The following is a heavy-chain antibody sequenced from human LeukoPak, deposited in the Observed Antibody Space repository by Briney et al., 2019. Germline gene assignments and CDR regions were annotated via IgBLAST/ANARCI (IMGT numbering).Heavy chain of an antibody. CDR2: IYYSGST. V-gene: IGHV4-59*08. CDR1: GGSISSYY. J-gene: IGHJ4*02. D-gene: IGHD6-13*01. Sequence: PSETLSLTCTVSGGSISSYYWSWIRQPPGKGLEWIGYIYYSGSTNYNPSLKSRVTISVDTSKNQFSLKLSSVTAADPAVYYCARHRGQQSDFDYWGQGTLVTVPS. CDR3: ARHRGQQSDFDY.